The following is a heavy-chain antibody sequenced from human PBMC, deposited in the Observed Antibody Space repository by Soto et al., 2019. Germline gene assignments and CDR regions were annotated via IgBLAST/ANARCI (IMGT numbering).Heavy chain of an antibody. V-gene: IGHV3-30*18. Sequence: QVQLVESGGGVVQPGRSLRLSCAASGFTFSSYGMHWVRQAPGKGLEWVAVISYDGSNKYYADSVKGRFTISRDNSKNPLYRQMNSLRAEDTAVYYCAKDLLGPGRAYGMDVWGQGTTVTVSS. CDR1: GFTFSSYG. CDR3: AKDLLGPGRAYGMDV. J-gene: IGHJ6*02. D-gene: IGHD7-27*01. CDR2: ISYDGSNK.